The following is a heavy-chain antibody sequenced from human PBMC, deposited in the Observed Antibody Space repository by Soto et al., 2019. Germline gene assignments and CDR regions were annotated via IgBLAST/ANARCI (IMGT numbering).Heavy chain of an antibody. J-gene: IGHJ4*02. CDR3: ARSSRSYFDY. CDR2: IYDSGST. Sequence: SETLSLTCTVSGGSISRSGYFWSWIRQHPGKGLEWIGYIYDSGSTYYNPSLKSRVSLSVDTSKNQFSLNLTSVTAADTAMYYCARSSRSYFDYWGQGTLVTVSS. V-gene: IGHV4-31*03. CDR1: GGSISRSGYF.